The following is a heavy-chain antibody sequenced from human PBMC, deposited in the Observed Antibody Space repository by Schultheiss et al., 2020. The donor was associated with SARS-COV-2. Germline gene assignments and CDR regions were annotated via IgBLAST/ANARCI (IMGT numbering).Heavy chain of an antibody. J-gene: IGHJ2*01. CDR1: GFMVTTNF. CDR3: AKDLFYYDSSGYRNWYFDL. CDR2: IYSGGTT. Sequence: GGSLRLSCAASGFMVTTNFMSWVRQAPGKGLEWVSVIYSGGTTYYADSVKGRFTISRDTSRNTLYLQMNSLRAEDTAVYYCAKDLFYYDSSGYRNWYFDLWGRGTLVTV. V-gene: IGHV3-53*05. D-gene: IGHD3-22*01.